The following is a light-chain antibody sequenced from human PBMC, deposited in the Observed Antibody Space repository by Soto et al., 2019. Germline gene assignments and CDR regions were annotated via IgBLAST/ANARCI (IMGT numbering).Light chain of an antibody. CDR3: QQRSNWPRT. J-gene: IGKJ1*01. Sequence: EIVLTQAPGTLSFSLGERATLSCGASQSVSSCLAWYQQKPGQAPRLLIYDASNRATGIPARFSGSGSGTDFTLTISSLEPEDFAVYYCQQRSNWPRTFGQGTKVDIK. CDR1: QSVSSC. CDR2: DAS. V-gene: IGKV3-11*01.